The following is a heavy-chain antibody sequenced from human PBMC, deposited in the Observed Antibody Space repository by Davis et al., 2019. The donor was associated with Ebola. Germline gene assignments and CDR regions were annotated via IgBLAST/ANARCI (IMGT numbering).Heavy chain of an antibody. CDR3: ASDSITIFGVVIIGYGMDV. D-gene: IGHD3-3*01. Sequence: SETLSLTCTVSGGSISSSSYYWGWIRQPPGKGLEWIGSIYYSGSTYYNPSLKSRVTISVDTSKNQFSLKLSSVTAADTAVYYCASDSITIFGVVIIGYGMDVWGKGTTVTVSS. CDR1: GGSISSSSYY. J-gene: IGHJ6*04. CDR2: IYYSGST. V-gene: IGHV4-39*01.